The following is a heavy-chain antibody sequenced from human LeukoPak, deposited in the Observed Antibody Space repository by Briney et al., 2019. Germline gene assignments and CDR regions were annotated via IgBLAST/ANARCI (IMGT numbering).Heavy chain of an antibody. V-gene: IGHV1-69*13. CDR3: VQGGHWGWPYDYGMDV. Sequence: ASVKVSCKASGGSFSSYAISWVRQPPGQGLEWMGGIIPIFGTANYAQKFQGRVTITADESTSTAYMELSTLRSEDTAVYYCVQGGHWGWPYDYGMDVWGQGTTVTVSS. D-gene: IGHD2-8*02. CDR1: GGSFSSYA. CDR2: IIPIFGTA. J-gene: IGHJ6*02.